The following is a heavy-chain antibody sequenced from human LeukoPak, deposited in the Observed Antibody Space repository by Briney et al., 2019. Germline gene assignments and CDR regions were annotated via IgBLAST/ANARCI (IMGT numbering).Heavy chain of an antibody. Sequence: SVKVSCKASGGTFSSYAISWVRQAPGQGLEWMGGIIPIFGTANYAQKFQGRVTITADESTSTAYMELSSLRSEDTAVYYCASVVIAAAPYYYYYMDVWGKGTTVTVSS. CDR3: ASVVIAAAPYYYYYMDV. V-gene: IGHV1-69*13. J-gene: IGHJ6*03. CDR1: GGTFSSYA. CDR2: IIPIFGTA. D-gene: IGHD6-13*01.